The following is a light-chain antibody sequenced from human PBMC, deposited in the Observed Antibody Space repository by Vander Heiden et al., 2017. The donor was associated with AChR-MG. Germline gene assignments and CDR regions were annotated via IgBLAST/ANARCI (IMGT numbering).Light chain of an antibody. CDR3: QQRSNWLT. J-gene: IGKJ4*01. V-gene: IGKV3-11*01. CDR2: DAS. CDR1: QSVSSY. Sequence: DIVLTSSPATLSLSPGERATLSCRASQSVSSYLAWYQQKPGQAPRLLIYDASNRATGTPARFSGSGSGTDFTLTISRLEPEDFAVYYCQQRSNWLTFGGGTKVEIK.